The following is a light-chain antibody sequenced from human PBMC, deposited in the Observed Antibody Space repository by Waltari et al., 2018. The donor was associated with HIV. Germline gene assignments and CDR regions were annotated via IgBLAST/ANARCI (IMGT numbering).Light chain of an antibody. V-gene: IGLV1-40*01. CDR3: QSYDNTLSGSRV. J-gene: IGLJ3*02. Sequence: SVLLQPPSVSGAPGPRVTISCTGNTSNIGSNHDVHWSQHFQGTAPKLLIYGDSIRPSGVPDRFSGSKAGTSASLAITGLQAEDEGYYYCQSYDNTLSGSRVFGGGTKVTVL. CDR2: GDS. CDR1: TSNIGSNHD.